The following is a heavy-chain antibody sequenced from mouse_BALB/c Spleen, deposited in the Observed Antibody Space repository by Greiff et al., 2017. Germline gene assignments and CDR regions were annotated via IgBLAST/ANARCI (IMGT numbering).Heavy chain of an antibody. CDR2: IYPGDGDT. CDR3: ARSSHYYGMYYFDY. V-gene: IGHV1-82*01. D-gene: IGHD1-2*01. J-gene: IGHJ2*01. CDR1: GYAFSSSW. Sequence: QVQLQQSGPELVKPGASVKISCKASGYAFSSSWMNWVKQRPGQGLEWIGRIYPGDGDTNYNGKFKGKATLTADKSSSTAYMQLSSLTSVDSAVYFCARSSHYYGMYYFDYWGQGTTLTVSS.